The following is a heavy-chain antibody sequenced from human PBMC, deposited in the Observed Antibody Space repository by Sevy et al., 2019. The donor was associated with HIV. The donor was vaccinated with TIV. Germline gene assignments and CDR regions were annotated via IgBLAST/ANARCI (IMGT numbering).Heavy chain of an antibody. V-gene: IGHV4-34*01. Sequence: SETLSLTCAVYGESFSGYYWSWIRQPPGKGLEWIGEINHSGGTNYNPSLKSRVTISVDTSKNQFSLKLSSVTAADTAVYYCARHCSGTSCSHAFDIWGQGTMVTVSS. CDR1: GESFSGYY. CDR3: ARHCSGTSCSHAFDI. CDR2: INHSGGT. D-gene: IGHD2-2*01. J-gene: IGHJ3*02.